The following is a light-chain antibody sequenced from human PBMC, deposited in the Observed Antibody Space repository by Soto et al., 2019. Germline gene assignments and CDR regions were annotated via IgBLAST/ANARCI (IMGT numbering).Light chain of an antibody. CDR1: SSDLGTYDY. V-gene: IGLV2-14*01. CDR3: SSYISTSTFFV. CDR2: EVT. Sequence: QSALTQPASVSGSPGQSTTISCTGTSSDLGTYDYVSWYQHHPGKAPKLIIYEVTNRPSGVSYRFSGSKSGNTASLTISGLQAEDEADYYCSSYISTSTFFVFGTGTKVTVL. J-gene: IGLJ1*01.